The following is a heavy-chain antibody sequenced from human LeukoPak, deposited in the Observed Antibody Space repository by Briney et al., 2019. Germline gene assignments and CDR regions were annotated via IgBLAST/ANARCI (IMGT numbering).Heavy chain of an antibody. Sequence: PGGSLRLSCAASGFTFSSYSMNWVRQAPGKGLEWVSSISSSSSYIYYADSVKGRFTISRDNAKNSLYLQMNSLRAEDTAVYYCARDFDNPFSLDYWGQGTLVTVSS. CDR2: ISSSSSYI. CDR1: GFTFSSYS. J-gene: IGHJ4*02. D-gene: IGHD3-9*01. V-gene: IGHV3-21*01. CDR3: ARDFDNPFSLDY.